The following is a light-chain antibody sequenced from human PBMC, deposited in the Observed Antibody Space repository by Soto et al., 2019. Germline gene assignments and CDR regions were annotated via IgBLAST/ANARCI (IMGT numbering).Light chain of an antibody. Sequence: IQLTQSPSSLSASVGDRVTITCRASQGISSYLAWYQQKPGKAPNLLIYAASTLQSGVPSRFSGSGSGTDFTLTISSLQPEDFAGYYCQQTYSSPITFGQGTRLEIK. V-gene: IGKV1-9*01. CDR3: QQTYSSPIT. J-gene: IGKJ5*01. CDR2: AAS. CDR1: QGISSY.